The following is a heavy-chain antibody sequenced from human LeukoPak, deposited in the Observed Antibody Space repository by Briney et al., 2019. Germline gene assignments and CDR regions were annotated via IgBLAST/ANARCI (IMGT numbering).Heavy chain of an antibody. V-gene: IGHV3-7*01. J-gene: IGHJ4*02. CDR2: IKQDGSEK. Sequence: PGGSLRLSCAASGFTFSSYWMSWVRQAPGKGLEWVANIKQDGSEKYYVDSVKGRFTISRDNAKNSLYLQMNSLRAEHTAVYYCAREHYDFWSGYYGYWGQGTLVTVSS. CDR3: AREHYDFWSGYYGY. CDR1: GFTFSSYW. D-gene: IGHD3-3*01.